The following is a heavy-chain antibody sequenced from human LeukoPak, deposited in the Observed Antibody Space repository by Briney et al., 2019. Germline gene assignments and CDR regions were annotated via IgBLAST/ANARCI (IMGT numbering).Heavy chain of an antibody. Sequence: GGSLRLSCAASGFTFRNYDMHWVRQASGKGLEWVSAIDTAGDRSYPVSVKGRFTISRENDKNSLFLQMNNLSAGDAAVYYCARGGSLYDASYYYFLDVWGKGTRVTVPS. CDR2: IDTAGDR. D-gene: IGHD2/OR15-2a*01. CDR3: ARGGSLYDASYYYFLDV. CDR1: GFTFRNYD. V-gene: IGHV3-13*01. J-gene: IGHJ6*03.